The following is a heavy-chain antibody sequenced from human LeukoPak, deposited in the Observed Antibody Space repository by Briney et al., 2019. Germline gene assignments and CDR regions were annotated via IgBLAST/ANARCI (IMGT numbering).Heavy chain of an antibody. CDR3: ARVDMAPGAFDI. CDR2: IYHSGST. CDR1: GYSITSSSW. J-gene: IGHJ3*02. Sequence: SETLSLTCAVSGYSITSSSWWGWIRQPPGKGLEWIGYIYHSGSTYYNPSLKSRVTISVDRSKNQFSLKLSSVTAADTAVYYCARVDMAPGAFDIWGQGTMVTVSS. V-gene: IGHV4-28*01. D-gene: IGHD2-15*01.